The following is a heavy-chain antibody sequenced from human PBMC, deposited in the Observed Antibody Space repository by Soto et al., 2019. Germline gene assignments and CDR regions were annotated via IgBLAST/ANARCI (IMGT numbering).Heavy chain of an antibody. CDR1: GGSISSGGYS. Sequence: QLQLQESGSGLVKPSQTLSLTCAVSGGSISSGGYSWSWIRQPPGKGLEWIGYIYHSGSTYYNPSLKSRVTISVDRSKNQFSLKLSSVTAADTAVYYCARTDTAMGWGVYGMDVWGQGTTVTVSS. CDR3: ARTDTAMGWGVYGMDV. J-gene: IGHJ6*02. D-gene: IGHD5-18*01. V-gene: IGHV4-30-2*01. CDR2: IYHSGST.